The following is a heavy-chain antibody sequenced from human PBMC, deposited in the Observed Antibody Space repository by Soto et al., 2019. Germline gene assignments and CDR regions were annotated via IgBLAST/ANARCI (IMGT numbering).Heavy chain of an antibody. D-gene: IGHD3-16*01. CDR2: IWYDGSNK. J-gene: IGHJ4*02. CDR3: ARWGNWKVADN. V-gene: IGHV3-33*01. Sequence: GGSLRLSCAASGFTFSSHGMHWVRQAPDKGLEWVAVIWYDGSNKYYADSVKGRFTISRDNSNNMLYLEMNSLRAEDTAVYYCARWGNWKVADNWGQGTLVTVSS. CDR1: GFTFSSHG.